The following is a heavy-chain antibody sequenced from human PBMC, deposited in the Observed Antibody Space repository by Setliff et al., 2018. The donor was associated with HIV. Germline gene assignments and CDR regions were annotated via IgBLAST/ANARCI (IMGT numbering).Heavy chain of an antibody. J-gene: IGHJ6*03. Sequence: PGGSLRLSCAASGFSFSNYGMHWVRQAPGKGLEWVSSISSSSASIFYADSVKGRFTISRDNADRSIYLQMNSLRLEDTAVYYCARVREGYESSGFYVYYYYYMDLWGKGTTVTVSS. CDR1: GFSFSNYG. V-gene: IGHV3-21*01. CDR2: ISSSSASI. CDR3: ARVREGYESSGFYVYYYYYMDL. D-gene: IGHD6-19*01.